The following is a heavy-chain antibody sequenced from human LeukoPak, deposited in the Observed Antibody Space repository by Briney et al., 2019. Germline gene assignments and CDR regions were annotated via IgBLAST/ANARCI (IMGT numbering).Heavy chain of an antibody. Sequence: PGRSLRLSCAAHGFTFSNYAMHWVRQAPGKGLEWVAVISYDGSNKYYADSVKGRFTISRDNAKNSLYLQMNSLRAEDTAVYYCSRDPPYYDRSGYYYDYWGQGTLVTVSS. CDR1: GFTFSNYA. J-gene: IGHJ4*02. CDR2: ISYDGSNK. D-gene: IGHD3-22*01. V-gene: IGHV3-30*04. CDR3: SRDPPYYDRSGYYYDY.